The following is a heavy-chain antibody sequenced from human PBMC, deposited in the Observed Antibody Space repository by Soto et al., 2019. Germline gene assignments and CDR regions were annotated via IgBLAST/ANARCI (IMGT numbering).Heavy chain of an antibody. Sequence: QVQLQESGPGLVKPSQTLSLTCTVSGGSISSGGYYWSWIRQHPGKGLEWIGYIYYSESTYYNPSLKSRLTISIDTSKNQFSLRLSSVTAADTAVYYCARLTTMVASYCFDFWGQGTLVTVSS. D-gene: IGHD5-18*01. CDR3: ARLTTMVASYCFDF. J-gene: IGHJ4*02. V-gene: IGHV4-31*03. CDR1: GGSISSGGYY. CDR2: IYYSEST.